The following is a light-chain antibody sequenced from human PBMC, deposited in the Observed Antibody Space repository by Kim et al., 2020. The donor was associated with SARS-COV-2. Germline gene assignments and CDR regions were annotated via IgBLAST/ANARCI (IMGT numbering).Light chain of an antibody. CDR2: QDS. J-gene: IGLJ1*01. V-gene: IGLV3-1*01. Sequence: SPGQTASITCSGDKLGDKYACWYQQKPGQSPVLVIYQDSKRPSGIPERFSGSNSGNTATLTISGTQAMDEADYYCQAWDSSTYYVFGTGTKVT. CDR1: KLGDKY. CDR3: QAWDSSTYYV.